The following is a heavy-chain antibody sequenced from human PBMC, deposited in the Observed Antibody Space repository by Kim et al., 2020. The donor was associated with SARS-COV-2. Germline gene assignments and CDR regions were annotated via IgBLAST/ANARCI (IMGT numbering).Heavy chain of an antibody. V-gene: IGHV5-10-1*01. J-gene: IGHJ3*02. Sequence: PALQGHVTISADKSISTAYLQWSSLKASDTALYYCARRGEAMTTDDAFDIWGQGTMVTVSS. D-gene: IGHD4-17*01. CDR3: ARRGEAMTTDDAFDI.